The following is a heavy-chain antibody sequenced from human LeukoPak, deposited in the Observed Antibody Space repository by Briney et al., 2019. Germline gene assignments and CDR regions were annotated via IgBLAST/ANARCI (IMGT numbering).Heavy chain of an antibody. CDR2: VSWDSGII. D-gene: IGHD2-21*01. V-gene: IGHV3-9*01. Sequence: GGSLRLSCAASGFSFDAYSMHWVRQAAGKGLEWVSSVSWDSGIIGYGDSVKGRFTISRDNARNSLYLQMNSLRVEDTAFYYCAKSLSRAAYDDWGQGTLVTVSS. CDR3: AKSLSRAAYDD. J-gene: IGHJ4*02. CDR1: GFSFDAYS.